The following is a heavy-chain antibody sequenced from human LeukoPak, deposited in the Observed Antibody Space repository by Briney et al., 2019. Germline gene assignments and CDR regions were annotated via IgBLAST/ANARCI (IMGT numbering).Heavy chain of an antibody. CDR2: INPNSGGT. V-gene: IGHV1-2*06. D-gene: IGHD6-13*01. CDR3: ARGYSSSWYDWYFDL. J-gene: IGHJ2*01. Sequence: ASVKVSCKASGYTFTDYYMHWVRQPPGQGLEWMRRINPNSGGTNYAQKFQGRVAMTRDTSNCTAYMELSRLRSDDTAVYYCARGYSSSWYDWYFDLWGRGTLVTVSS. CDR1: GYTFTDYY.